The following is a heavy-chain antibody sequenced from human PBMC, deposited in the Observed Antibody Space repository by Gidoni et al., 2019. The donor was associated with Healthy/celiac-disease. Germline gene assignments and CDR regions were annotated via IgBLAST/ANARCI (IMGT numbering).Heavy chain of an antibody. V-gene: IGHV3-9*01. Sequence: EVQLVESGGGLVQPGRSLRLCGAAYGFTFEDYAMHWDRQAPGKGLECVSGISCNCCSICYADSVKGRFTISRDNAKNSLYLQMNSLRAEDTALYYCAKDTDEGCNFDYWGQGTLVTVSS. D-gene: IGHD6-19*01. CDR2: ISCNCCSI. CDR3: AKDTDEGCNFDY. J-gene: IGHJ4*02. CDR1: GFTFEDYA.